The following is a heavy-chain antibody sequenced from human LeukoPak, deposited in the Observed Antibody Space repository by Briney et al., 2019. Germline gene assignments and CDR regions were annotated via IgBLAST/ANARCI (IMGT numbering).Heavy chain of an antibody. CDR1: GYTFTSYA. CDR3: AREGYYGSGSSVDY. J-gene: IGHJ4*02. Sequence: ASVKVSCKASGYTFTSYAMNWVRQAPGQGLEWMGWINPNSGGTNYAQKFQGRVTMTRDTSISTAYMELSRLRCDDTAVYYCAREGYYGSGSSVDYWGQGTLVTVSS. CDR2: INPNSGGT. V-gene: IGHV1-2*02. D-gene: IGHD3-10*01.